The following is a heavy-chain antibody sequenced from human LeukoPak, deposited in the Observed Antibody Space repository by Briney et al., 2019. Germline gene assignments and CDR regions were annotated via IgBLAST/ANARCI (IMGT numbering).Heavy chain of an antibody. CDR1: GFTFSSYA. D-gene: IGHD3-22*01. CDR3: AREGDYYDSSGYRY. V-gene: IGHV3-23*01. CDR2: ISGSGGST. Sequence: GSLRLSCAASGFTFSSYAMSWVRQAPGKGLEWVSAISGSGGSTYYADSVKGRFTISRDNSKNTLYLQMNSLRAEDTAVYYCAREGDYYDSSGYRYWGQGTLVTVSS. J-gene: IGHJ4*02.